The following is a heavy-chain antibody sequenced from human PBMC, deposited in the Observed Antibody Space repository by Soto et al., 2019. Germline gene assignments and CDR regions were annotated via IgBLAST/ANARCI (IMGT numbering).Heavy chain of an antibody. CDR1: GFTVISNY. D-gene: IGHD6-19*01. CDR3: ARDSIAVTEDDAFDI. J-gene: IGHJ3*02. CDR2: IYSGGST. Sequence: GGSLRLSCAASGFTVISNYMSWVRQAPGKGLEWVSVIYSGGSTYYADSVKGRFTISRDNSKNTLYLQRNSLRAEDTAVYFCARDSIAVTEDDAFDIWGQGTMVTVSS. V-gene: IGHV3-66*01.